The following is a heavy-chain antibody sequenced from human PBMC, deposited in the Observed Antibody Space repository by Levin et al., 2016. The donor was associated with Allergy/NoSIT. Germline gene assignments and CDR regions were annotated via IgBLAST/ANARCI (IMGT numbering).Heavy chain of an antibody. CDR1: GFTFSSYA. Sequence: GESLKISCSASGFTFSSYAMHWVRQAPGKGLEYVSAISSNGGSTYYADSVKGRFTISRDNSKNTLYLQMSSLRAEDTAVYYCVKGPNSSGSYFDYWGQGTLVTVSS. CDR3: VKGPNSSGSYFDY. V-gene: IGHV3-64D*06. CDR2: ISSNGGST. D-gene: IGHD3-22*01. J-gene: IGHJ4*02.